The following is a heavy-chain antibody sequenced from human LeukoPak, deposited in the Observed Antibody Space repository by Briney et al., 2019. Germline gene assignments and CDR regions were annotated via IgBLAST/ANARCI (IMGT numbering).Heavy chain of an antibody. V-gene: IGHV1-18*01. Sequence: ASVKVSCKASGYTFTSYGISWVRQAPGQGLEWMGWISAYNGNTNYAQKLQGRVTTTTDTSTSTAYMELRSLRSDDTAVYYCARDVLRYFDWLSPHDAFDIWGQGTMVTVSS. J-gene: IGHJ3*02. D-gene: IGHD3-9*01. CDR3: ARDVLRYFDWLSPHDAFDI. CDR2: ISAYNGNT. CDR1: GYTFTSYG.